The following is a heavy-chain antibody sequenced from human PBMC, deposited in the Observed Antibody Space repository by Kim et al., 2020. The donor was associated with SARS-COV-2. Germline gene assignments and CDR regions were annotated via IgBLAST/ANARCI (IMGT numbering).Heavy chain of an antibody. CDR1: GGSFSGYY. CDR2: INHSGST. J-gene: IGHJ3*02. Sequence: SETLSLTCAVYGGSFSGYYWSWIRQPPGKGLEWIGEINHSGSTNYNPSLKSRVTISVDTSNNQFSLKLSSVTAADTAVYYCARDRFDTIFGVVIIGAFDIWGQGTMVTVSS. V-gene: IGHV4-34*01. D-gene: IGHD3-3*01. CDR3: ARDRFDTIFGVVIIGAFDI.